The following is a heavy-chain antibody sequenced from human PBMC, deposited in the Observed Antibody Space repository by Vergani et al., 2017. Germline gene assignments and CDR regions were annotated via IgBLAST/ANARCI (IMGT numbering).Heavy chain of an antibody. CDR1: GFTFSNFG. D-gene: IGHD1-26*01. V-gene: IGHV3-30*02. CDR2: IGKDGINT. Sequence: QVQLVESAGGVVQPGGSLRLSCAASGFTFSNFGMHWIRQAPGKGLEWLAYIGKDGINTRYRDAVKGRFTVSRDNDNNSLTLDMTTLRVEDTAVYYCAKNPCRATTRHYYAMDVWGQGTTVTVSS. J-gene: IGHJ6*02. CDR3: AKNPCRATTRHYYAMDV.